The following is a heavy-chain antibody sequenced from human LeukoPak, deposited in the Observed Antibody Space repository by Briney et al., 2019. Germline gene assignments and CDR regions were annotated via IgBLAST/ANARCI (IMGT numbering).Heavy chain of an antibody. V-gene: IGHV1-18*01. CDR1: GYTFTSYG. CDR2: ISAYNGNT. J-gene: IGHJ4*02. Sequence: GASVKASCKASGYTFTSYGISWVRQAPGQGLEWMGWISAYNGNTNYAQKLQGRVAMTTDTSTSTAYMELRSLRSDDTAVYYCARAQYYYGSGSYSPLGYWGQGTLVTVSS. D-gene: IGHD3-10*01. CDR3: ARAQYYYGSGSYSPLGY.